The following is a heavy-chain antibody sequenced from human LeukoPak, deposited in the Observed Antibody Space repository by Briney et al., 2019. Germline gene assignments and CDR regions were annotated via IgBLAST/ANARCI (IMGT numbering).Heavy chain of an antibody. Sequence: ASVKVSCKASGYTFTGYYMHWVRQAPGQGLEWMGWINPNSGGTNYAQKFQGRVTMTRDTSISTAYMELSWLRSDDTAVYYCAREDFYDSSGYYKNIEYFQHWGQGTLVTVSS. CDR3: AREDFYDSSGYYKNIEYFQH. CDR2: INPNSGGT. J-gene: IGHJ1*01. D-gene: IGHD3-22*01. V-gene: IGHV1-2*02. CDR1: GYTFTGYY.